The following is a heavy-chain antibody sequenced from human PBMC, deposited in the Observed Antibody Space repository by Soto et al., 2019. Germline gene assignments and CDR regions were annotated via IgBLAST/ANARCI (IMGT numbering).Heavy chain of an antibody. D-gene: IGHD3-10*01. CDR2: IYYSGST. J-gene: IGHJ5*02. V-gene: IGHV4-30-4*01. CDR3: ARGYYYGSGSKKYNWFDP. CDR1: GGSISSGDYY. Sequence: SETLSLTCTVSGGSISSGDYYWSWIRQPPGKGLEWIGYIYYSGSTYYNQSLKSRVTISVDTSKNQFSLKLSSVTAADTAVYHCARGYYYGSGSKKYNWFDPWGQGTLVTVSS.